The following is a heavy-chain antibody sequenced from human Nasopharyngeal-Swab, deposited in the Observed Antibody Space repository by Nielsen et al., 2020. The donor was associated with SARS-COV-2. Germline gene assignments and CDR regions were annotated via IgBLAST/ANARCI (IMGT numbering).Heavy chain of an antibody. CDR2: IKQDGSEK. J-gene: IGHJ6*02. Sequence: ESLKISCAASGFTFSSYWMSWVRQAPGKGLEWVANIKQDGSEKYYVDSVKGRFTISRDNAKNSLYLQMNSLRAEDTAVYYCARVGTGYGMDVWGQGTTVTVSS. V-gene: IGHV3-7*01. CDR3: ARVGTGYGMDV. CDR1: GFTFSSYW. D-gene: IGHD6-13*01.